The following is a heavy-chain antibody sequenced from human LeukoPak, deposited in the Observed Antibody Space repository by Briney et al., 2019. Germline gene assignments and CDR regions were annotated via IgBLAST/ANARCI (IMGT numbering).Heavy chain of an antibody. CDR2: SDPEDGET. J-gene: IGHJ4*02. V-gene: IGHV1-24*01. D-gene: IGHD6-19*01. CDR1: GYTLTELS. CDR3: ATGAVAGTQPLFTY. Sequence: ASVKVSCKVSGYTLTELSMHWVRQAPGKGLEWMGGSDPEDGETIYAQKFQGRVTMTEDTSTDTAYMELSSLRSEDTAVYYCATGAVAGTQPLFTYGGQEPLVTVPS.